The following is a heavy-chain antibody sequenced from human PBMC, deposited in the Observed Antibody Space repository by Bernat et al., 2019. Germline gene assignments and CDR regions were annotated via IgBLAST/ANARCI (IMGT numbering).Heavy chain of an antibody. D-gene: IGHD2-8*02. Sequence: EVQLLESGGGLVQPGGSLRLSCAASGFTFSSYAMSWVRQAPGKGLEWVSAISGSGGSTYYADSVKGRFTISRDNSKNTLYLQMNSLRAEDTAVDYCAKVSAPNLVVGTHLADAFDIWGQGTMVTVSS. CDR1: GFTFSSYA. CDR2: ISGSGGST. CDR3: AKVSAPNLVVGTHLADAFDI. J-gene: IGHJ3*02. V-gene: IGHV3-23*01.